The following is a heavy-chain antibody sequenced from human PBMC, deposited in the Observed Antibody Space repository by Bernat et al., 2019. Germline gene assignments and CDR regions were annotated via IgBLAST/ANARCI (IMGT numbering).Heavy chain of an antibody. V-gene: IGHV3-21*01. Sequence: EVQLVESGGGLVKPGGSLRLSCAASGFTFSSYSMNWVRQAPGKGLEWVSSISSSSSYIYSADSVKGRFTISRDNAKNSLYLQMNSLRAEDTAVYYCARATIAAAGTGDAFDIWGQGTMVTVSS. CDR1: GFTFSSYS. D-gene: IGHD6-13*01. J-gene: IGHJ3*02. CDR3: ARATIAAAGTGDAFDI. CDR2: ISSSSSYI.